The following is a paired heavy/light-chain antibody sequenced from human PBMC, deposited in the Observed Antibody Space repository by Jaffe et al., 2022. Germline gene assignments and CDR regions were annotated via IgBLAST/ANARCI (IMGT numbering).Light chain of an antibody. J-gene: IGKJ1*01. CDR3: QQSYSTPRT. CDR1: QNIEYY. Sequence: DIQMTQSPSSLSASVGGTVTITCRASQNIEYYLHWYQHKPGKAPKLLIYTAFSLQRGVPSRFSGSGSGTDFSLTISSLQPEDFATYYCQQSYSTPRTFGQGTRVEVK. CDR2: TAF. V-gene: IGKV1-39*01.
Heavy chain of an antibody. CDR1: GGSFLNYA. Sequence: QVQVMQSGAEVGKPGSSVKVSCQTSGGSFLNYAISWMRLAPGQGLEWVGGIIPLFGRPSVARKFQDKVSITAHKSTSTVYMELSGLTSDDSALYFCARGEKEYDFLTNGEFGTDDAFVFWGQGTLVTVSS. V-gene: IGHV1-69*14. J-gene: IGHJ3*01. D-gene: IGHD3-9*01. CDR3: ARGEKEYDFLTNGEFGTDDAFVF. CDR2: IIPLFGRP.